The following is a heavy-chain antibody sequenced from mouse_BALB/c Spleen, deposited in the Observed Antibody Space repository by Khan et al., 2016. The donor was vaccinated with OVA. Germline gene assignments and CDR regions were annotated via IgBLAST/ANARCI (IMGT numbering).Heavy chain of an antibody. V-gene: IGHV3-2*02. CDR3: ARRARIEY. Sequence: VQLKQSGPGLVKPSQSLSLTCTVTGYSITSGYGWNWIRQPPGNQLEWMGYISYSGSTNYNPSLKSRISITRDTSKNQFFLQLNSVTTEDTATYYCARRARIEYWGQGTTLTVSS. D-gene: IGHD3-1*01. J-gene: IGHJ2*01. CDR1: GYSITSGYG. CDR2: ISYSGST.